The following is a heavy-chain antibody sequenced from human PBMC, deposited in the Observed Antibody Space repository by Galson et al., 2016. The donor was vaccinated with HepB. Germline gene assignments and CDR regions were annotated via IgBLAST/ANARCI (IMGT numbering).Heavy chain of an antibody. V-gene: IGHV1-69*13. J-gene: IGHJ5*01. D-gene: IGHD3-3*01. Sequence: SVKVSCKASGGTFSRNAISWVRQAPGQGLEWVGGIIPIFYTTKYAQKFQGRVTIIADESRSTVYMEVSSLTSEDTAVYFCARERDRGRFVEWSRPGFDSWGQGTLVTVSS. CDR2: IIPIFYTT. CDR3: ARERDRGRFVEWSRPGFDS. CDR1: GGTFSRNA.